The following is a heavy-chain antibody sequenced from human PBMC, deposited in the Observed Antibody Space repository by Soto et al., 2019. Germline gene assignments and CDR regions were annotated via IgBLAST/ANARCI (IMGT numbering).Heavy chain of an antibody. D-gene: IGHD6-19*01. V-gene: IGHV3-23*01. CDR3: VRDFRGAVAGSEFDH. CDR1: GFTFSNYA. J-gene: IGHJ4*02. CDR2: INGNADNS. Sequence: EVQLSESGGDLAQPGGSLRLSCAASGFTFSNYAMSWVRQVPGEGLAWVSRINGNADNSDYADSVKGRFTISRDNAMNRLYLQMDSLRADDTGVYYCVRDFRGAVAGSEFDHWGQGTLVTVSS.